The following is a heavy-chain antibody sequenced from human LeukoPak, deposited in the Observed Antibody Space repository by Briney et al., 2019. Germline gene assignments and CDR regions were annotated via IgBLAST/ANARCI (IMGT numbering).Heavy chain of an antibody. CDR1: GFTFSSYT. Sequence: PGGSLRLSCAASGFTFSSYTMNWVRQAPGKGLEWVAFIRYEGSNKYYADSVKGRFTISRDNSKNTLYLQMNSLRAEDTAVYYCANSVRNYDFWRGSFDYWGQGTLVTVSS. CDR3: ANSVRNYDFWRGSFDY. D-gene: IGHD3-3*01. CDR2: IRYEGSNK. J-gene: IGHJ4*02. V-gene: IGHV3-30*02.